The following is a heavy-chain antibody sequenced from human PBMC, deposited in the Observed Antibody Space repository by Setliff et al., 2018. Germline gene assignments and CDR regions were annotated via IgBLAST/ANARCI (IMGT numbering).Heavy chain of an antibody. CDR3: ARDSGWYGMDV. J-gene: IGHJ6*02. V-gene: IGHV1-3*01. D-gene: IGHD6-19*01. CDR2: INAGNGNT. CDR1: GYTFTSYV. Sequence: GASVKVSCKASGYTFTSYVMHWVRQAPGQRLEWMGWINAGNGNTKYSQKFQGRVTITRDTSASTAYMELRSLRSDDTAVYYCARDSGWYGMDVWGQGTTVTVSS.